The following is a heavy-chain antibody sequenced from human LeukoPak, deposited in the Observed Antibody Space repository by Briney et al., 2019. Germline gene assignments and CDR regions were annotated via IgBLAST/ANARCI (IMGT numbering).Heavy chain of an antibody. V-gene: IGHV4-59*12. CDR2: IYYSGST. J-gene: IGHJ5*02. CDR1: GGSLTNYY. Sequence: PSETLSLTCTVSGGSLTNYYWSWIRQPPGKGLDWIGHIYYSGSTNYNPSLNSRVNISVDTSENQFSLKLTSVTPEDTAVYYCARASGSYYWFDPWGQGTLVTVSS. D-gene: IGHD1-26*01. CDR3: ARASGSYYWFDP.